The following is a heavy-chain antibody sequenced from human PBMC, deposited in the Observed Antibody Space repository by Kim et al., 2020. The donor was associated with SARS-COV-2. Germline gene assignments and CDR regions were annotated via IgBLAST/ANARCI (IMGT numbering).Heavy chain of an antibody. V-gene: IGHV4-34*01. CDR2: INHSGST. Sequence: SETLSLPCAVYGGSFSGYYWSWIRQPPGKGLEWIGEINHSGSTNYNPSLKSRVTISVDTSKNQFSLKLSSVTAADTAVYYCAREVVTAAYFDYWGQGTLVTVSS. CDR3: AREVVTAAYFDY. J-gene: IGHJ4*02. D-gene: IGHD2-21*02. CDR1: GGSFSGYY.